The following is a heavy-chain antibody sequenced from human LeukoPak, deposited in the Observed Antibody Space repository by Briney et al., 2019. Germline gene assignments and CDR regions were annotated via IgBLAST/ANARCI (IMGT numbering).Heavy chain of an antibody. J-gene: IGHJ4*02. Sequence: SETLPLTCTVSGGSISSYYWSWIRQPPGKGLEWIGYIYYSGSTNYNPSLKSRVTISVDTSKNQFSLKLSSVTAADTAVYYCARGTGGVIAPFDYWGQGTLVTVSS. CDR1: GGSISSYY. V-gene: IGHV4-59*01. CDR3: ARGTGGVIAPFDY. D-gene: IGHD3-16*02. CDR2: IYYSGST.